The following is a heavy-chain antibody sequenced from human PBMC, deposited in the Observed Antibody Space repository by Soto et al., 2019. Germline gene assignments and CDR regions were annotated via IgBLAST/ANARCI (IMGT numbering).Heavy chain of an antibody. V-gene: IGHV4-39*01. CDR3: ARHLQSTMVRAPLGEFDP. CDR1: GGSISSSSYY. D-gene: IGHD3-10*01. CDR2: IYYSGST. J-gene: IGHJ5*02. Sequence: QLQLQESGPGLVKPSETLSLTCTVSGGSISSSSYYWGWIRQPPGKGLEWIGSIYYSGSTYYNPSLKSRVTISVDTSKNQFSLKLSSVTAADTAVYYCARHLQSTMVRAPLGEFDPWGQGTLVTVSS.